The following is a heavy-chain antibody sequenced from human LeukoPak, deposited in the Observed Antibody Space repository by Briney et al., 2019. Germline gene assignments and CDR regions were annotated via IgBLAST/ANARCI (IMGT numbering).Heavy chain of an antibody. Sequence: GGSLGLSCAASGFTFSSYAMNWVRQAPGKGLEWVSSISSSSSYISYADSLKGRFTISRDNAKNSLYLQMNSLRAEDTAVYYCARVSNSGWGSRFDPWGQGTLVTVSS. D-gene: IGHD6-19*01. CDR3: ARVSNSGWGSRFDP. CDR1: GFTFSSYA. CDR2: ISSSSSYI. J-gene: IGHJ5*02. V-gene: IGHV3-21*01.